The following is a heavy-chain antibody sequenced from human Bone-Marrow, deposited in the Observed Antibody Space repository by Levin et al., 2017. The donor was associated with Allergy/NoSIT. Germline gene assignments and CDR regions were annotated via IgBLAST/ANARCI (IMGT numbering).Heavy chain of an antibody. CDR2: IIPIFGTA. Sequence: ASVKVSCKASGGTFSSYAISWVRQAPGQGLEWMGGIIPIFGTANYAQKFQGRVTITADESTSTAYMELSSLRSEDTAVYYCARESSRAAYSSSWAHWFDPWGQGTLVTVSS. V-gene: IGHV1-69*13. J-gene: IGHJ5*02. CDR1: GGTFSSYA. CDR3: ARESSRAAYSSSWAHWFDP. D-gene: IGHD6-13*01.